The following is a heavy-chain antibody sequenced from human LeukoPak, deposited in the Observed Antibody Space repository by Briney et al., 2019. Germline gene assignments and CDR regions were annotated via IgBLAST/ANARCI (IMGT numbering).Heavy chain of an antibody. D-gene: IGHD3-3*01. CDR2: IKQDRSEK. CDR1: GFTFSSYE. V-gene: IGHV3-7*01. CDR3: ARDRNTDFWSGYYTNYFDY. Sequence: PGGSLRLSCAASGFTFSSYEMNWVRQAPGKGLEWVATIKQDRSEKFYEDSVKGRFTISRDNAKNSLYLQMNSLRAEDTAVYYCARDRNTDFWSGYYTNYFDYWGQGTLVTVSS. J-gene: IGHJ4*02.